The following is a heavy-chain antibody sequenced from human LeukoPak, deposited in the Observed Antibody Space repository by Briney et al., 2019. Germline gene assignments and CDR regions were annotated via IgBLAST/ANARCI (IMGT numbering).Heavy chain of an antibody. CDR1: VDSITSSY. D-gene: IGHD3-22*01. CDR3: ARDSSGLDAFDV. Sequence: SETLSLTCTVSVDSITSSYWSWIRQPPGKGLEWIGCIYNSGSTSYHSGNTKFNPSLKSRVTLSVDTSKNQFSLKLTSVTAADTAAYYCARDSSGLDAFDVWGPGTMVTVSS. J-gene: IGHJ3*01. CDR2: IYNSGSTSYHSGNT. V-gene: IGHV4-59*01.